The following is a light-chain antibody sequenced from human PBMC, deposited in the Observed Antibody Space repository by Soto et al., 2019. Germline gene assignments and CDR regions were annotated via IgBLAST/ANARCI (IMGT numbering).Light chain of an antibody. Sequence: EIVLTQSPGTLSLSPGDRATLACRASQSVSYSYLAWYQQKPGQAPRLLIYASSRATGIPDRFSGSGSGTDFTLTISRLEPEDFAVYYCQHYGTSALFGPGTKVDIK. V-gene: IGKV3-20*01. CDR2: AS. J-gene: IGKJ3*01. CDR3: QHYGTSAL. CDR1: QSVSYSY.